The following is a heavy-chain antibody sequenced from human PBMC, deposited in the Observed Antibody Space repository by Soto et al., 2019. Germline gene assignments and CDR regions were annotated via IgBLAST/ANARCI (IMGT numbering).Heavy chain of an antibody. CDR3: ARDRIDGYTRSFEF. V-gene: IGHV4-59*01. J-gene: IGHJ4*02. Sequence: SETLSLTCTVSGVSITSYFWSWIRQTPGKGLDWIGSISFSGATYSNPSLKGRAALSVDTSENHLSLTLNSVTSADTAVYFCARDRIDGYTRSFEFWGEGNQVTV. D-gene: IGHD5-12*01. CDR1: GVSITSYF. CDR2: ISFSGAT.